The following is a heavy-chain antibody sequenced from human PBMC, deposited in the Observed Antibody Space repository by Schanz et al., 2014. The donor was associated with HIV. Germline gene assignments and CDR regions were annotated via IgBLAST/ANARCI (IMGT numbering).Heavy chain of an antibody. CDR3: ARELITVPNSYYSHFGMDV. V-gene: IGHV1-2*02. J-gene: IGHJ6*02. Sequence: QVQLVQSGAEVKKPGSSVKVFCRASGGTFINYAFSWVRQAPGQGLEWMGWIDPNRGDTNYAPKFQGRVTVTSDTSIRTTYMEVRRLRYDDTAVYFCARELITVPNSYYSHFGMDVWGQGTTVTVSS. D-gene: IGHD2-2*01. CDR1: GGTFINYA. CDR2: IDPNRGDT.